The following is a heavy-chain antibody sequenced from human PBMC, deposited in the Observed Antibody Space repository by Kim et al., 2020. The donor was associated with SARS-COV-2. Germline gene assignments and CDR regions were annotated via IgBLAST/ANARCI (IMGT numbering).Heavy chain of an antibody. J-gene: IGHJ4*02. Sequence: GSTNYNPSLKSRVTISVDTSKNQFSLKLSSVTAADTAVYYCARGYQWLGYWGQGTLVTVSS. V-gene: IGHV4-34*01. D-gene: IGHD6-19*01. CDR2: GST. CDR3: ARGYQWLGY.